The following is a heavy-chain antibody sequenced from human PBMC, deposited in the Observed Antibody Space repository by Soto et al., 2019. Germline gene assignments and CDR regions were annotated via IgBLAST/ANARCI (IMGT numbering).Heavy chain of an antibody. CDR3: ARRRTIFGVVIRGNWFDP. CDR2: INHSGST. CDR1: GGSFSGYY. V-gene: IGHV4-34*01. J-gene: IGHJ5*02. Sequence: PSLTCAVYGGSFSGYYWSWIRQPPGKGLEWIGEINHSGSTNYNPSLKSRVTISVDTSKNQFSLKLSSVTAADTAVYYCARRRTIFGVVIRGNWFDPWGQGTLVTVSS. D-gene: IGHD3-3*01.